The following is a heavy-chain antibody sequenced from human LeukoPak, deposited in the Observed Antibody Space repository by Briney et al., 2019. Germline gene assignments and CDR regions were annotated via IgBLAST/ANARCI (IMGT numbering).Heavy chain of an antibody. CDR2: ILYSGTT. V-gene: IGHV4-59*02. J-gene: IGHJ5*02. Sequence: PSETLSLTRTVSGASVTSYYWNWIRQPPGKGLEWIGYILYSGTTNYNSSLNSRVTMSLDTSKNQFSMERSSVTAADTAVYYCARRIIARGLGQENWFDPWGQGILVTVSS. D-gene: IGHD3-16*01. CDR1: GASVTSYY. CDR3: ARRIIARGLGQENWFDP.